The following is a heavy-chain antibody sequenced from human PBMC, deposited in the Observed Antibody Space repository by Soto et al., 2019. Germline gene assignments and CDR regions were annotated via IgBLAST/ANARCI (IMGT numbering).Heavy chain of an antibody. D-gene: IGHD2-21*02. Sequence: SETLSLTCGLSVGSISTMDWWTWVRQPPGEGLQWIGEVYHTGITNYNPSLQSRVTISIDASRTSFSLNLDSVTAADTAVYYCATRRDAGTVWGPGMLVIVSS. CDR2: VYHTGIT. V-gene: IGHV4-4*02. CDR3: ATRRDAGTV. J-gene: IGHJ4*02. CDR1: VGSISTMDW.